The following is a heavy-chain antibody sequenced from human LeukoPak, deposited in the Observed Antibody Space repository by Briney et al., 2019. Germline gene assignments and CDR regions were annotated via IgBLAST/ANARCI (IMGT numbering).Heavy chain of an antibody. Sequence: ASVKVSCKASGYTFTSYDINWVRQATGQGLEWMGWMNPNSGNTGYAQKFQGRVTMTRDTSISTAYMELSSLRSGDTAVYYCARAPHYTVTTVDYFDYWGQGTLVTVSS. V-gene: IGHV1-8*01. CDR1: GYTFTSYD. D-gene: IGHD4-17*01. CDR2: MNPNSGNT. CDR3: ARAPHYTVTTVDYFDY. J-gene: IGHJ4*02.